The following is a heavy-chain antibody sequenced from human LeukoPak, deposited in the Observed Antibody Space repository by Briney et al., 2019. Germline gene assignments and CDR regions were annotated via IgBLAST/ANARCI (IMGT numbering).Heavy chain of an antibody. CDR2: ISSSSSYI. CDR1: GFTFSNAW. CDR3: ARDPRGYSSGWYGRGDY. J-gene: IGHJ4*02. D-gene: IGHD6-19*01. V-gene: IGHV3-21*01. Sequence: GGSLRLSCAASGFTFSNAWMSWVRQAPGKGLEWVSSISSSSSYIYYADSVKGRFTISRDNAKNSLYLQMNSLRAEDTAVYYCARDPRGYSSGWYGRGDYWGQGTLVTVSS.